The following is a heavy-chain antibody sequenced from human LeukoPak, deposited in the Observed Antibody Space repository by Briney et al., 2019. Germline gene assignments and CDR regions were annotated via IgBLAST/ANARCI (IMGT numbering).Heavy chain of an antibody. V-gene: IGHV4-61*02. J-gene: IGHJ4*02. Sequence: SETLSLTCTVSRGSISSAGYYWSWIRQPAGKGLEWIGRVYTSGRTNYIPSLKSRVTISLDTSNKQFSLKLSSVTAADTAVYYCARGSNWNSYDYWGQGTLVTVSS. CDR1: RGSISSAGYY. CDR3: ARGSNWNSYDY. D-gene: IGHD1-1*01. CDR2: VYTSGRT.